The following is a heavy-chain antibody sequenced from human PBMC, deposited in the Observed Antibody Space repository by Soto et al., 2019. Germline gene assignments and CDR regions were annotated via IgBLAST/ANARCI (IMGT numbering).Heavy chain of an antibody. CDR1: GGTFSSYA. V-gene: IGHV1-69*13. Sequence: GASVKVSCKASGGTFSSYAISWVRQAPGQGLEWMGGIIPIFGTANYAQKFQGRVTITADESTSTAYMELSSLRAEDTAVYYCAKDLGSGWSVYYYYGMDVWGQGTTVTVSS. D-gene: IGHD6-19*01. CDR2: IIPIFGTA. J-gene: IGHJ6*02. CDR3: AKDLGSGWSVYYYYGMDV.